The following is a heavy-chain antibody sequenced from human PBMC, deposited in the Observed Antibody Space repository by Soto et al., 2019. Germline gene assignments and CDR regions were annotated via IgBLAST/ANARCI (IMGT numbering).Heavy chain of an antibody. V-gene: IGHV1-46*03. Sequence: ASVKVSCKASGYTFTSYYMHWVRQAPGQGLEWMGIINPSGGSTSYAQKFQGRVTMTRDTSTSTVYMELSSLRSEDTAVYYCARDRYCSGGSCYPDDAFDIWGQGTMVTVSS. CDR3: ARDRYCSGGSCYPDDAFDI. J-gene: IGHJ3*02. CDR2: INPSGGST. D-gene: IGHD2-15*01. CDR1: GYTFTSYY.